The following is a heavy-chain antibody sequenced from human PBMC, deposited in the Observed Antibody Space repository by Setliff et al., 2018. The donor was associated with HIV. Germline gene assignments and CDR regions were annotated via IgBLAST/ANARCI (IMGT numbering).Heavy chain of an antibody. J-gene: IGHJ4*02. CDR1: GFTFSSYW. D-gene: IGHD3-22*01. V-gene: IGHV3-74*01. Sequence: GGSLRPSCAASGFTFSSYWMHWVRQAPGKGLVWVFGMNTDGSSTRYADSVKGRVTISRDNAKNMLYLQMNSLSADDTAVYYCVRGSGYCYFDNWGQGALVTVSS. CDR2: MNTDGSST. CDR3: VRGSGYCYFDN.